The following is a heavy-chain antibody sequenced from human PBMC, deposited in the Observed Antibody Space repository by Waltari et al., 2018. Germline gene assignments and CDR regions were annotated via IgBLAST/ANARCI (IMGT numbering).Heavy chain of an antibody. Sequence: QVQLQESGPGLVKPSETLSLTCAVSGYSISSGYYWGWIRQPPGKGLEWIGSIYHSGSTYYNPSLKSLVTISVDTSKSQFSLMLSSVTAADTAVYYCARHGSSWLGDLDYWGQGTLVTVSS. CDR1: GYSISSGYY. CDR2: IYHSGST. CDR3: ARHGSSWLGDLDY. D-gene: IGHD6-13*01. J-gene: IGHJ4*02. V-gene: IGHV4-38-2*01.